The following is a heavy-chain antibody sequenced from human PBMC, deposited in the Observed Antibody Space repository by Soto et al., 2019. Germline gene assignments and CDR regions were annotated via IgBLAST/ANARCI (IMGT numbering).Heavy chain of an antibody. Sequence: QITLKESGPALVKPTQTLTLTCTFSGFSLSTSGVGVGWIRQPPGKALEWLALMYWNDDKRYSPSLKSRLTITKDTSKNQVVLTMTNMDPVDTATYDCAPRDDYGDPRWFDYWGQGTLVTVS. J-gene: IGHJ4*02. CDR3: APRDDYGDPRWFDY. D-gene: IGHD4-17*01. V-gene: IGHV2-5*01. CDR2: MYWNDDK. CDR1: GFSLSTSGVG.